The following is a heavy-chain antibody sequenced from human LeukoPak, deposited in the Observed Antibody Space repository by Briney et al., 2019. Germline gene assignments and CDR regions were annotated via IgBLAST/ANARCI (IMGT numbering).Heavy chain of an antibody. Sequence: ASVKVSCKASGGTFSSYAISWVRQAPGQGLEWMGGIIPIFGTANYAQKFQGRVTITTDESTSTAYMELSSLRSEDTAVYYCARDVALMRYFDFWGRGTLVTVSS. CDR2: IIPIFGTA. CDR3: ARDVALMRYFDF. J-gene: IGHJ2*01. CDR1: GGTFSSYA. V-gene: IGHV1-69*05.